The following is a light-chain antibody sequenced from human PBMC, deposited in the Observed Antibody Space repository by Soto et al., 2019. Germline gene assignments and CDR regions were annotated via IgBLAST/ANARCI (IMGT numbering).Light chain of an antibody. J-gene: IGKJ5*01. CDR2: DAS. CDR3: QQRSNWPIT. CDR1: QSVSKY. Sequence: EIVLTQSPATLWLSRGERATLSCRTSQSVSKYFAWYQQKPGRAPRLLIYDASSRATGIPARFIGSGSGTDFTLTISSLEPEDFAIYYCQQRSNWPITFGQGTRLEIK. V-gene: IGKV3-11*01.